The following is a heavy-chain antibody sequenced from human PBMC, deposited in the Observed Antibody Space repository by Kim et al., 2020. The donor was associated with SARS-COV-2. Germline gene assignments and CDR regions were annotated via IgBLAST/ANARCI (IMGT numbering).Heavy chain of an antibody. CDR2: IYNDGSIT. CDR3: ARSEGSYGY. V-gene: IGHV3-74*01. CDR1: GFTLSSFW. Sequence: GGSLRLSCAASGFTLSSFWMHWVRQAPGKGLVWVSRIYNDGSITDYADSVKGRFTISRDNAKNTLYLQMNSLRAEDTAMYYCARSEGSYGYWGQGTLVTVSS. D-gene: IGHD1-26*01. J-gene: IGHJ4*02.